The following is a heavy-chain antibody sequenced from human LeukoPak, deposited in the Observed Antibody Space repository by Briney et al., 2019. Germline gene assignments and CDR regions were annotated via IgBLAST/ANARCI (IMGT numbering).Heavy chain of an antibody. J-gene: IGHJ4*02. V-gene: IGHV1-18*01. CDR2: ISAYNGNT. CDR1: GYTFTSYG. D-gene: IGHD2-21*02. CDR3: ARDPRYIVVVTATPYYFDY. Sequence: ASVKVSCKASGYTFTSYGISWVRQAPGQGLEWMGWISAYNGNTNYAQKLQGRVTMTTDTSTSTAYMELRSLRSDDTAVDYCARDPRYIVVVTATPYYFDYWGQGTLVTVSS.